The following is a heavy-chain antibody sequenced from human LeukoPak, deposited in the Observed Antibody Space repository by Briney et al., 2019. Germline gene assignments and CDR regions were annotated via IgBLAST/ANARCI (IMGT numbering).Heavy chain of an antibody. Sequence: ASVKVSCKASGYTFTSYGISWVRQAPGQGLEWMGWISAYNGNTNYAQKLQGRVTMTTDTSTSTAYMELRSLRSGDTAVYYCATVKSIAARRYYYYYMDVWGKGTTVTVSS. CDR2: ISAYNGNT. D-gene: IGHD6-6*01. J-gene: IGHJ6*03. CDR1: GYTFTSYG. CDR3: ATVKSIAARRYYYYYMDV. V-gene: IGHV1-18*01.